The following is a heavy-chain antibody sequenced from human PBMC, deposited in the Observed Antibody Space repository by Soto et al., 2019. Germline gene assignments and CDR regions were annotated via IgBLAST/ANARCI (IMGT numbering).Heavy chain of an antibody. CDR2: MYNSGST. Sequence: QVQLQESGPGLVKPSETLSLTCTVSGGSISSYYWSWIRQPPGKGLEWIGYMYNSGSTNYNPSLESRVTISVDTSKNQFSLMVRSVTAAETAVYYCARGGTSWDYWGQGTLVTVSS. CDR3: ARGGTSWDY. J-gene: IGHJ4*02. V-gene: IGHV4-59*01. CDR1: GGSISSYY. D-gene: IGHD3-16*01.